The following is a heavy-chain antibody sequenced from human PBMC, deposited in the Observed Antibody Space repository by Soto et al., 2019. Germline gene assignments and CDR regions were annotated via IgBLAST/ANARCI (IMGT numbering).Heavy chain of an antibody. CDR3: AKFGMATTKRSPPYYIDY. V-gene: IGHV3-23*01. J-gene: IGHJ4*02. CDR2: ISGSGGGT. CDR1: GFTFSSYA. Sequence: QSGGSLRLSCAASGFTFSSYAMSWVRQAPGKGLEWVSSISGSGGGTYSADSVKGRFTFSRDTSKNTLYLQMNSLRAEDTAVYYCAKFGMATTKRSPPYYIDYWGQGALVIVSS. D-gene: IGHD1-1*01.